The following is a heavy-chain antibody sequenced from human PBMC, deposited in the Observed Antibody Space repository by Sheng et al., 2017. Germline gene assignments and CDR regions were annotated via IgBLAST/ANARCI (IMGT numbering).Heavy chain of an antibody. J-gene: IGHJ3*02. D-gene: IGHD2-8*02. CDR1: GGTFSSYA. CDR3: ASIVVYALYPRAQRGDAFDI. CDR2: IIPIFGTA. V-gene: IGHV1-69*05. Sequence: QVQLVQSGAEVKKPGSSVKVSCKASGGTFSSYAISWVRQAPGQGLEWMGGIIPIFGTANYAQKFQGRVTITTDESTSTAYMELSSLRSEDTAVYYCASIVVYALYPRAQRGDAFDIWAKGQVVTVSS.